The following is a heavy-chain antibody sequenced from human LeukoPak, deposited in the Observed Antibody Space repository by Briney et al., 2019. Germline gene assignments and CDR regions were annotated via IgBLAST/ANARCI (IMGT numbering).Heavy chain of an antibody. V-gene: IGHV3-30*18. CDR3: AKDGGGYDSSGSLDY. CDR1: EFSVGSNY. J-gene: IGHJ4*02. CDR2: ISYDGSNK. D-gene: IGHD3-22*01. Sequence: PGGSLRLSCAASEFSVGSNYMTWVRQAPGKGLEWVAVISYDGSNKYYADSVKGRFTISRDNSKNTLYLQMNSLRAEDTAVYYCAKDGGGYDSSGSLDYWGQGTLVTVSS.